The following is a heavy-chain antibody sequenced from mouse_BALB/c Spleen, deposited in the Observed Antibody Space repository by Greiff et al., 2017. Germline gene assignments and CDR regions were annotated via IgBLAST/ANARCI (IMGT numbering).Heavy chain of an antibody. CDR1: GFSLTSYD. CDR2: IWTGGGT. J-gene: IGHJ3*01. Sequence: VQGVESGPGLVAPSQSLSITCTVSGFSLTSYDISWIRQPPGKGLEWLGVIWTGGGTNYNSAFMSRLSISKDNSKSQVFLKMNSLQTDDTAIYYCVRDDGYGAYWGQGTLVTVSA. D-gene: IGHD2-3*01. V-gene: IGHV2-9-2*01. CDR3: VRDDGYGAY.